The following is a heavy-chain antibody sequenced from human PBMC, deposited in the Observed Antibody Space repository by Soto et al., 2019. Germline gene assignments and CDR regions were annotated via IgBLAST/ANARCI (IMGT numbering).Heavy chain of an antibody. V-gene: IGHV4-31*03. J-gene: IGHJ5*02. CDR3: ARWWSGSRQGFDP. CDR2: IYYSGST. CDR1: GGSISSGDYY. D-gene: IGHD3-3*01. Sequence: QVQLQESGPGLVKPSQTLSLTCTVSGGSISSGDYYWSWIRQHPGKGLEWIGNIYYSGSTYYNPSLKSRVTLSVDTSKNQCSLKLSSVTAADTAVYYCARWWSGSRQGFDPWGQGTLVTVSS.